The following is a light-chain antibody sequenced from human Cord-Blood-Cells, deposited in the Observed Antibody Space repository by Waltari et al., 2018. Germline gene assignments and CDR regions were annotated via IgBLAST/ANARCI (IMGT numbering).Light chain of an antibody. J-gene: IGKJ2*01. V-gene: IGKV1-39*01. Sequence: DIQMTQSPSSLSASVGDRVTITCRASQSISSYLNWYQQNPGKAPKLLIYAASSLQNVVPSRFSGSASRTDFTLTISSQQAEHFATYYCHQSYRTPYTFGQGTKLEIK. CDR3: HQSYRTPYT. CDR2: AAS. CDR1: QSISSY.